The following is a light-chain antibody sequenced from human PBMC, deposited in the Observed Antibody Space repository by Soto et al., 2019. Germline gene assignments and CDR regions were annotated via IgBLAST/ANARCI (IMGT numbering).Light chain of an antibody. CDR3: GTWDSSLSAYVV. CDR1: SSNIGNNY. Sequence: QSVLTQPPSVSAAPGQKVTISCSGSSSNIGNNYVSWYQQLPGTAPKLLIYENNKRPSGIPYRFSGSKSGTSATLGITGLQTGDEADYYCGTWDSSLSAYVVFGGGTKLTVL. J-gene: IGLJ2*01. V-gene: IGLV1-51*02. CDR2: ENN.